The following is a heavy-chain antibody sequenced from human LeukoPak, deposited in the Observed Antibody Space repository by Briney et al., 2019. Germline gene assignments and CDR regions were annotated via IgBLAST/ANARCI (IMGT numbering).Heavy chain of an antibody. V-gene: IGHV1-18*01. CDR1: VYTFTNNG. Sequence: ASVTVSFKASVYTFTNNGISWVRQAPGQGLEWMGWIGTKSGNTNYAPSFQARVTLTTDTSSTTAYMELRSLTSDDTAAYYCARTPLGKMHAFDIWGQGTIVTVSS. CDR2: IGTKSGNT. D-gene: IGHD7-27*01. CDR3: ARTPLGKMHAFDI. J-gene: IGHJ3*02.